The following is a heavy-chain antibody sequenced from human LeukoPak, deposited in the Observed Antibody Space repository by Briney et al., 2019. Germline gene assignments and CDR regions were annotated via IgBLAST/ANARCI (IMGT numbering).Heavy chain of an antibody. CDR2: IYYSGST. D-gene: IGHD2-8*01. V-gene: IGHV4-30-4*08. CDR3: ARTKGNYYYMDV. J-gene: IGHJ6*03. CDR1: GGSISSGDYY. Sequence: KPSQTLSLTCTVSGGSISSGDYYWSWIRQPPGKGLEWIGYIYYSGSTYYNPSLKSRVTISIDTSKNQFSLKLSSVTAADTAVYYCARTKGNYYYMDVWGKGTTVTVSS.